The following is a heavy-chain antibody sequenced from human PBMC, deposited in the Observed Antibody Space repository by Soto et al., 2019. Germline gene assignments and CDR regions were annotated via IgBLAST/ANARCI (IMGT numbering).Heavy chain of an antibody. V-gene: IGHV3-11*06. D-gene: IGHD2-2*01. CDR2: ISSSSSYT. CDR1: GFTFSDYY. J-gene: IGHJ5*02. CDR3: ARAGQARYCSSTSCYNWFDP. Sequence: GGSLRLSCAASGFTFSDYYMSWIRQAPGKGLEWVSYISSSSSYTNYADSVKGRFTISRDNAKNSLYLQMNSLRAEDTAVYYCARAGQARYCSSTSCYNWFDPWGQGTLVTVSS.